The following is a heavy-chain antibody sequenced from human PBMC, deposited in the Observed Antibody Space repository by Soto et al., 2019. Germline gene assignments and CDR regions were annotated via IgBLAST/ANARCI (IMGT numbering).Heavy chain of an antibody. Sequence: PSETLSLTCTVSGGSVSSGSYYWSWIRQPPGKGLEWIGYIYYSGSTNYNPSLKSRVTISVDTSKNQFSLKLSSVTAADTAVYYCARVRRVVVVAAPLIFFDYWGQGSLVTVSS. CDR2: IYYSGST. D-gene: IGHD2-15*01. J-gene: IGHJ4*02. CDR1: GGSVSSGSYY. CDR3: ARVRRVVVVAAPLIFFDY. V-gene: IGHV4-61*01.